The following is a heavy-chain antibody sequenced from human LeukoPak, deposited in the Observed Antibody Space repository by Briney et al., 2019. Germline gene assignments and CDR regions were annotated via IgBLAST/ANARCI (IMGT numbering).Heavy chain of an antibody. D-gene: IGHD3-16*01. V-gene: IGHV4-34*01. CDR2: VNHSGYT. Sequence: PSETLSLICGVSGVSFSTYYWSWIRRSPEKGLEWIGEVNHSGYTNYNPSLKSRVTISVDTSKNQFSLNLRSVTAADTAAYYGARQLYCSAYWGQGTMVTVSS. J-gene: IGHJ4*02. CDR1: GVSFSTYY. CDR3: ARQLYCSAY.